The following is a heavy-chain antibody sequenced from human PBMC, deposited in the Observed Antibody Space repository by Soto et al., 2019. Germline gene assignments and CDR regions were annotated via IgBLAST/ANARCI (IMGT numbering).Heavy chain of an antibody. CDR3: ARDADYGGSRGGMDV. J-gene: IGHJ6*02. CDR2: IYYSGST. CDR1: GGSVNNANYF. Sequence: QVRLEESGPGLVKPSETLSLICSVSGGSVNNANYFWNWIRHHPENGLEWIGYIYYSGSTRYNPSFKNRATLSIDTSKNQFSLRLSSVTVADTGVYFCARDADYGGSRGGMDVWGRGTTVTVSS. D-gene: IGHD4-17*01. V-gene: IGHV4-31*03.